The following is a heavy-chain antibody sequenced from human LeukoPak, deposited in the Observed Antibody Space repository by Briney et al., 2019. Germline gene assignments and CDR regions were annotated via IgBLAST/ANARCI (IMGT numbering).Heavy chain of an antibody. CDR3: ARDLVRGLADWFDP. CDR2: IHYTGST. J-gene: IGHJ5*02. D-gene: IGHD3-10*01. CDR1: GGSIINDRYY. Sequence: PSETLSLTCAVSGGSIINDRYYLGWIRQPPGKGLEWIGNIHYTGSTYYNPSLKSRVTISVDTSKNQFSLKLSSVTAADTAVYYCARDLVRGLADWFDPWGQGTLVTVSS. V-gene: IGHV4-30-4*01.